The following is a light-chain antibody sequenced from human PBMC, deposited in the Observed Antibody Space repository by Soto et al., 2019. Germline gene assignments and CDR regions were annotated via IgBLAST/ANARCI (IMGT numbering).Light chain of an antibody. J-gene: IGLJ3*02. Sequence: QSVLTQPPSVSGAPGQRVTISCTGSSSNIGAGYEVHWYQQLPGTAPKLLIEGNTNRPSGVPDRFSGSKSGTSASLAITGLQAEDEADYYCQSYDSSLSGWVFGGGTQLTVL. CDR2: GNT. CDR1: SSNIGAGYE. CDR3: QSYDSSLSGWV. V-gene: IGLV1-40*01.